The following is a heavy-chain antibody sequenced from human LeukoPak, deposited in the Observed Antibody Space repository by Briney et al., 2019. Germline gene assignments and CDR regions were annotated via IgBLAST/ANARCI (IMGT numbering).Heavy chain of an antibody. D-gene: IGHD2-2*01. CDR2: ISSGNSYI. Sequence: PGGSLRLSCAASGFTFSTYSMNWVRQAPGRGLEWVSSISSGNSYIYYADSVKGRFTISRDDAKHSLYLQMNSLRAEDTAVYYCARYCSSCRCLYYYHMDVWGKGTTVTVSS. CDR1: GFTFSTYS. CDR3: ARYCSSCRCLYYYHMDV. V-gene: IGHV3-21*01. J-gene: IGHJ6*03.